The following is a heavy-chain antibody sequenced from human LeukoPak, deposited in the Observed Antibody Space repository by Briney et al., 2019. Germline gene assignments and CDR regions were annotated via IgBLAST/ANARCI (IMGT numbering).Heavy chain of an antibody. D-gene: IGHD1-7*01. J-gene: IGHJ6*02. CDR2: IYSGGST. Sequence: PGGSLRLSCVASGFTFSSYWMSWVRQAPGKGLEWVSVIYSGGSTYYADSVKGRFTISRDNSKNTLYLQMNSLRAEDTAVYYCARDRGTTLAGMDVWGQGTTVTVSS. CDR3: ARDRGTTLAGMDV. V-gene: IGHV3-53*01. CDR1: GFTFSSYW.